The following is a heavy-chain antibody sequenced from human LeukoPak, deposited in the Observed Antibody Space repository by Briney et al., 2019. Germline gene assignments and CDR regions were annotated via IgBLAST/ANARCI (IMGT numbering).Heavy chain of an antibody. J-gene: IGHJ6*02. CDR1: GFTFSSYA. D-gene: IGHD2-8*01. CDR3: AQTRMSYYYYGMDV. CDR2: ISGSGGST. Sequence: GGSLRLSCAASGFTFSSYAMTWVRQAPGKGLEWVSAISGSGGSTYYADSVKGRFTISRDNSKNMLYLQMNSLRAEDTVVYYCAQTRMSYYYYGMDVWGQGTTVTVSS. V-gene: IGHV3-23*01.